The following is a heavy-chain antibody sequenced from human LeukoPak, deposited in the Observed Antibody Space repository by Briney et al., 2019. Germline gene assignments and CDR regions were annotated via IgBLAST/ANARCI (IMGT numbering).Heavy chain of an antibody. V-gene: IGHV3-7*01. J-gene: IGHJ4*02. CDR3: ARDRGSSGLYEFDS. D-gene: IGHD6-19*01. CDR1: GFTSSIYW. Sequence: GGSLRLSCAASGFTSSIYWMSWVRQAPGKGLEWVANIKQDGSEKYYVDSVKGRFTISRDNAKNSLYLQMNSLRAEDTAVYYCARDRGSSGLYEFDSWGQGTLVTVSS. CDR2: IKQDGSEK.